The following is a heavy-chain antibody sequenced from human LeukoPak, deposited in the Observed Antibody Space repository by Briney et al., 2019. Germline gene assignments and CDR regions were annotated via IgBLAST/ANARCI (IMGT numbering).Heavy chain of an antibody. CDR3: ARFLPWGFAFDI. CDR2: IYPGDSDT. D-gene: IGHD3-16*01. CDR1: GYSYTSYW. Sequence: GESLKISCKSSGYSYTSYWIGWVRQMPGKGLEWMGIIYPGDSDTRYSPSFQGQVTISAGKSFTTAYLQWRSLKASDTAMYYCARFLPWGFAFDIWGQGTMVTVSS. V-gene: IGHV5-51*01. J-gene: IGHJ3*02.